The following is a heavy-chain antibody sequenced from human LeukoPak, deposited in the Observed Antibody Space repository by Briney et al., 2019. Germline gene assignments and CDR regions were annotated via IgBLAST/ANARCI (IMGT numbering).Heavy chain of an antibody. Sequence: PGGYLRLSCAASGFTFSSYAMHWVRQAPGKGLEWVAVISYDGSNKYYADSVKGRFTISRDNSKNTLYLQMNSLRAEDTAVYYCARDRSEVVVAATHLDYGMDVWGQGTTVTVSS. CDR3: ARDRSEVVVAATHLDYGMDV. CDR2: ISYDGSNK. D-gene: IGHD2-15*01. CDR1: GFTFSSYA. J-gene: IGHJ6*02. V-gene: IGHV3-30*04.